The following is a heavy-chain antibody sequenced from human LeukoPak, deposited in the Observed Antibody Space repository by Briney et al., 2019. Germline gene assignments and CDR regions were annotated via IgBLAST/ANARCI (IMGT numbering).Heavy chain of an antibody. V-gene: IGHV1-69*06. J-gene: IGHJ5*02. CDR3: ARVYCSSTSCSTANWFDP. CDR2: IIPIFGTT. D-gene: IGHD2-2*01. CDR1: GGTFISYA. Sequence: SVTVSCKASGGTFISYAISWVRQAPGQGLEWMGGIIPIFGTTNYAQKFQGRITITADKSTSTAYMELSSLRSEDTAVYYCARVYCSSTSCSTANWFDPWGQGTLVTVSS.